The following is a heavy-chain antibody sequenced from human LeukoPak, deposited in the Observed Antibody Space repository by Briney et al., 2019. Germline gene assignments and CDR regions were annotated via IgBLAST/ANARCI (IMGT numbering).Heavy chain of an antibody. CDR1: GYTLTDYY. CDR2: INPNSGGT. CDR3: ARGLGSDQGNFDL. D-gene: IGHD6-19*01. Sequence: ASVKVSCKASGYTLTDYYIHWVRQAPGQGLEWMGWINPNSGGTNSPQKFQGRVTMTRDTSISTAYMELSSLRSDDTAVYYCARGLGSDQGNFDLWGRGTLVTVSS. J-gene: IGHJ2*01. V-gene: IGHV1-2*02.